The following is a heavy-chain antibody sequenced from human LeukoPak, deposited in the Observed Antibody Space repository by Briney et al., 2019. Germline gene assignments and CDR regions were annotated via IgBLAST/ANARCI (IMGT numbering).Heavy chain of an antibody. CDR1: GGSFSSYA. J-gene: IGHJ4*02. Sequence: ASVKVSCKASGGSFSSYAINWVRQAPGQGLEWMGGIIPIFGTPNYAQKFQDRVTITAVESMSTVYMELSSLRSEDTAVYYCARGWLAESMVVTPYNYRGQGTLVTVSS. D-gene: IGHD4-23*01. CDR3: ARGWLAESMVVTPYNY. CDR2: IIPIFGTP. V-gene: IGHV1-69*13.